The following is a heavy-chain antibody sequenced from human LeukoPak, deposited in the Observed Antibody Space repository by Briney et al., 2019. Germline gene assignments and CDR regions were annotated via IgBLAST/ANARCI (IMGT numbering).Heavy chain of an antibody. D-gene: IGHD6-19*01. CDR2: INTDGSSA. Sequence: GGSLRLSCAASGFTFSTYWMYWVRQAPGKGLVWVSRINTDGSSASYADSVKGRFTISRDNAKNTLYLQMNSLRAEDTALYYCVRDGSGWSFDCWGQGTLVTVSS. CDR1: GFTFSTYW. CDR3: VRDGSGWSFDC. J-gene: IGHJ4*02. V-gene: IGHV3-74*01.